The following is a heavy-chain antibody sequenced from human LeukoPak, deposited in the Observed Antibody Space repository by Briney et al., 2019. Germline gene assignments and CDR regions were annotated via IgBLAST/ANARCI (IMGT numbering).Heavy chain of an antibody. CDR1: GFTFSSYG. CDR3: ARDPQSYSGQWWSGYLDY. CDR2: ISYDGSNK. D-gene: IGHD3-3*01. J-gene: IGHJ4*02. V-gene: IGHV3-30*03. Sequence: PGGSLRLSCAASGFTFSSYGMHWVRQAPGKGLEWVAVISYDGSNKYYADSVKGRFTISRDNSKNTLYPQMNSLRAEDTAVYYCARDPQSYSGQWWSGYLDYWGQGTLVTVSS.